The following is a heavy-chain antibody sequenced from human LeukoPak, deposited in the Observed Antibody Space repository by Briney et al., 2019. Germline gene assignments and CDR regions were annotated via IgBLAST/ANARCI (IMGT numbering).Heavy chain of an antibody. Sequence: PGGSLRLSCAASGFTFCSYSMNWVRQAPGKGLEWVSSISSSSSYIYYADSVKGRFTISRDNAKNSLYLQMNSLRAEDTAVYYCARGGGSSGSYYSLSDWGQGTLVTVSS. J-gene: IGHJ4*02. CDR2: ISSSSSYI. D-gene: IGHD1-26*01. CDR1: GFTFCSYS. CDR3: ARGGGSSGSYYSLSD. V-gene: IGHV3-21*01.